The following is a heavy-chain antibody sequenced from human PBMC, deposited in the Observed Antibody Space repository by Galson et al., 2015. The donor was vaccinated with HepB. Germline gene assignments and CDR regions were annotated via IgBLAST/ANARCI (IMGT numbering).Heavy chain of an antibody. D-gene: IGHD3-22*01. J-gene: IGHJ4*02. Sequence: SLRLSCAASGFTVSSNYMSWVRQAPGKGLEWVSVIYSGGSTYYADSVKGRFTISRDNSKNTLYLQMNSLRAEDTAVYYCAREKYDSSGYYDYWGQGTLVTVSS. CDR2: IYSGGST. V-gene: IGHV3-53*01. CDR3: AREKYDSSGYYDY. CDR1: GFTVSSNY.